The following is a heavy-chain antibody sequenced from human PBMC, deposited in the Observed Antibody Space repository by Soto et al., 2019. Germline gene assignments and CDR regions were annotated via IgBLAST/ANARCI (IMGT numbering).Heavy chain of an antibody. Sequence: PGESLKISCKGSGYSFTSYWIGWVRQMPGKGLEWMGIIYPGDSDTRCSPSFQGQVTISADKSISTAYLQWSSLKASDTAMYYCARQDVQLWNYYYGMDVWGQGTTVTVSS. CDR1: GYSFTSYW. V-gene: IGHV5-51*01. J-gene: IGHJ6*01. CDR2: IYPGDSDT. CDR3: ARQDVQLWNYYYGMDV. D-gene: IGHD5-18*01.